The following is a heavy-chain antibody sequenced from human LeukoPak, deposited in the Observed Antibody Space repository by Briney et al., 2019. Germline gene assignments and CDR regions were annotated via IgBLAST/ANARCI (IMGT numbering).Heavy chain of an antibody. CDR1: GYTFTGYY. CDR2: INPNSGGT. D-gene: IGHD3-10*01. Sequence: ASVKVSCKASGYTFTGYYMQWVRQAPGQGLEWMGWINPNSGGTKYAQKFQGRVTMTRDTSISTSSMELSSLRSDDTAVYYCAREFVIRGHFDYWGQGTLVTVSS. V-gene: IGHV1-2*02. CDR3: AREFVIRGHFDY. J-gene: IGHJ4*02.